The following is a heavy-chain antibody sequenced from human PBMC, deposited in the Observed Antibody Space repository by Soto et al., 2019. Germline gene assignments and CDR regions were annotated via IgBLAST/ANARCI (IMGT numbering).Heavy chain of an antibody. Sequence: GGSLRLSCAASGFSFNIYAMSCVRQAPGKGLEWVSGISGSGDRTHYVDSVKGRFTISRDNVKNTLYLQMNSLRAEDTAVYYCAKASPYEYVWGSFRYYFDHWGQGALVTVSS. D-gene: IGHD3-16*02. J-gene: IGHJ4*02. V-gene: IGHV3-23*01. CDR1: GFSFNIYA. CDR3: AKASPYEYVWGSFRYYFDH. CDR2: ISGSGDRT.